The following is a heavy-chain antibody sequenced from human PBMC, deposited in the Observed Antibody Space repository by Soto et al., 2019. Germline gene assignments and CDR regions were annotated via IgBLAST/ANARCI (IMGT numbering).Heavy chain of an antibody. Sequence: PGGSLRLSCAASGFTFSKNAVSWVRQAPGKGLEWVSGITGSGGSTYYADSVKGRFTISRDNSRDTVFLHMNSLRAEDTAVYYCAKDFGKWPTLALDNWGQGTLVTVSS. CDR1: GFTFSKNA. CDR2: ITGSGGST. D-gene: IGHD3-16*01. V-gene: IGHV3-23*01. J-gene: IGHJ4*02. CDR3: AKDFGKWPTLALDN.